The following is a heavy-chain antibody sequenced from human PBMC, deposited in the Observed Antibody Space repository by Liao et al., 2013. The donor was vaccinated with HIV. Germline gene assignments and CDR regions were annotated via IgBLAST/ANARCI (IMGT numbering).Heavy chain of an antibody. CDR3: ARDIASGWFGELSPGYFDY. J-gene: IGHJ4*02. Sequence: QVQLQESGPGLVKPSETLSLTCTVSGGSINFYYWSWIRQPAGKGLEWIGRVYTSGSGSVTYNPSLKSRVTMSVDTSKNQFSLKLSSVTAADTAVYYCARDIASGWFGELSPGYFDYWGQGTLVTVSS. CDR1: GGSINFYY. CDR2: VYTSGSGSV. V-gene: IGHV4-4*07. D-gene: IGHD3-10*01.